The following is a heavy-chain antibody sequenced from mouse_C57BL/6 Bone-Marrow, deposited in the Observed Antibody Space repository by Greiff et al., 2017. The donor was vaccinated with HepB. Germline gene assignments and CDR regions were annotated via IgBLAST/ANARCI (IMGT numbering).Heavy chain of an antibody. V-gene: IGHV1-54*01. CDR2: INPGSGGT. CDR1: GYAFTNYL. Sequence: VKLVDSGAELVRPGTSVKVSCKASGYAFTNYLIEWVKQRPGQGLEWIGVINPGSGGTNYNEKFKGKATLTADKSSSTAYMQISSLTSEDSAVYFCARGAPHYYGSSYVDYYAMDYWGQGTSVTVSS. J-gene: IGHJ4*01. D-gene: IGHD1-1*01. CDR3: ARGAPHYYGSSYVDYYAMDY.